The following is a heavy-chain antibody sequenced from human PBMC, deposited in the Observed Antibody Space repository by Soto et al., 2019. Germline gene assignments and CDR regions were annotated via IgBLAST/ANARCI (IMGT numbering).Heavy chain of an antibody. V-gene: IGHV4-31*03. CDR1: GYSVRSSSYY. D-gene: IGHD5-12*01. Sequence: PSETLSLTCTVSGYSVRSSSYYWSWIRQHPGKGLEWIGYIHHSGTTYYNPSLKSRITLSVDTSKNQFSLRLSSVTAADTAVYYCASGLGYKAWGQGTLVTVSS. CDR2: IHHSGTT. J-gene: IGHJ5*02. CDR3: ASGLGYKA.